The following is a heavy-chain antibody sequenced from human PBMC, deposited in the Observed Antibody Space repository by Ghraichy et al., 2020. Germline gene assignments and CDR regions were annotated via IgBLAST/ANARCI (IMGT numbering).Heavy chain of an antibody. J-gene: IGHJ3*02. D-gene: IGHD1-26*01. CDR1: GGSFSGYY. V-gene: IGHV4-34*01. Sequence: SQTLSLTCAVYGGSFSGYYWSWIRQPPGKGLEWIGEINHSGSTNYNPSLKSRVTISVDTSKNQFSLKLSSVTAADTAVYYCASLVGATNDAFDIWGQGTMVTVSS. CDR2: INHSGST. CDR3: ASLVGATNDAFDI.